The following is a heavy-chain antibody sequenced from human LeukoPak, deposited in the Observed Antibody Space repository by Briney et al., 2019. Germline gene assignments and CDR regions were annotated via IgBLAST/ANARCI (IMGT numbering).Heavy chain of an antibody. D-gene: IGHD2-2*02. J-gene: IGHJ4*02. CDR2: IFYSGST. V-gene: IGHV4-59*01. Sequence: PSETLSLTCAVYGGSFSGYYWTWIRQPPGKGLEWIGYIFYSGSTNYNPSLKSRVTISVDTSKNQFSLKLSSVTAADTAVYYCARGFCSNTRCYKEMATILPDYWGQGTLVTVSS. CDR1: GGSFSGYY. CDR3: ARGFCSNTRCYKEMATILPDY.